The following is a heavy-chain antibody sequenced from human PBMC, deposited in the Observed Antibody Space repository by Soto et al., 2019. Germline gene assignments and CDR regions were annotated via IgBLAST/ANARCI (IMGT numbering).Heavy chain of an antibody. CDR3: ARGNYDYFGGNYRYVGGAFDI. V-gene: IGHV4-59*01. CDR2: IYFSGIT. Sequence: QVQLQQSGPGLVKPSETLSLTCTVSGVSINNNYWSWVRQPPGKGLEWIGYIYFSGITNYTPSLKSRVSISVDTSKDQVSLKLTSVTAADTAMYYCARGNYDYFGGNYRYVGGAFDIWGPGTVVTVSS. J-gene: IGHJ3*02. CDR1: GVSINNNY. D-gene: IGHD3-16*02.